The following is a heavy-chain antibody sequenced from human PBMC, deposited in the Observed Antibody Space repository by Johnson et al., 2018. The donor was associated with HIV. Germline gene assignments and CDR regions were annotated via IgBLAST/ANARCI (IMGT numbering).Heavy chain of an antibody. CDR1: GFTFSNAW. Sequence: VQLVESGGGSVKSGGSLRVSCAASGFTFSNAWMSWVRQAPGKGLEWVGRVKSKTDGGTIDYAAAVKGRFIISRDFSKNTLYLQMNGLKTEDTAMYYCTTMSALWFGDIHVFGDGFDIWGQGTMVTVSS. CDR2: VKSKTDGGTI. J-gene: IGHJ3*02. D-gene: IGHD3-10*01. V-gene: IGHV3-15*01. CDR3: TTMSALWFGDIHVFGDGFDI.